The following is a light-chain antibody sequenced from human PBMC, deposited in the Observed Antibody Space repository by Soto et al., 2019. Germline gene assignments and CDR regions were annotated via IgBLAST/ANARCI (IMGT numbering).Light chain of an antibody. J-gene: IGKJ2*02. CDR1: QSISTY. CDR2: AAS. V-gene: IGKV1-39*01. Sequence: DIQMTQSPSSLSASVGDRVTITCRASQSISTYLNWYQQKVGKAPKLLIYAASSLQSGVPSRFSGSGSGTDFTLTISSLQPEDVATYYCQQSYSTPRTFGQGTKLEIK. CDR3: QQSYSTPRT.